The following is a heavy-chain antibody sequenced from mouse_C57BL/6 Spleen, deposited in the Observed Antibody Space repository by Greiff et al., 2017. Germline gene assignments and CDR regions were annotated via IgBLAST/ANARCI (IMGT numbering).Heavy chain of an antibody. CDR1: GFSLTSYG. J-gene: IGHJ4*01. V-gene: IGHV2-2*01. Sequence: VKLVESGPGLVQPSQSLSITCTVSGFSLTSYGVHWVRQSPGKGLEWLGVIWSGGSTDYNAAFISRLSISKDNPKSQVFFKMNSLQADDTAIYYCAIYYGSPDYYAMDYWGQGTSVTVSS. CDR3: AIYYGSPDYYAMDY. D-gene: IGHD1-1*01. CDR2: IWSGGST.